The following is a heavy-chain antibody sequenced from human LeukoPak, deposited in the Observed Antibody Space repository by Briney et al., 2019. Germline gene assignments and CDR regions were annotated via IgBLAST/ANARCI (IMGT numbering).Heavy chain of an antibody. CDR1: GGSISSYY. CDR3: TRGSRYCSSGSCYSWFDP. J-gene: IGHJ5*02. V-gene: IGHV4-59*01. Sequence: PSETLSLTCTVSGGSISSYYWSWIRQPPGKGLEWIGYIYYSGSTNYNPSLKSRVTISVDTSKNQFSLKLNSVTAADTAFYYCTRGSRYCSSGSCYSWFDPWGQGTLVTVSS. D-gene: IGHD2-15*01. CDR2: IYYSGST.